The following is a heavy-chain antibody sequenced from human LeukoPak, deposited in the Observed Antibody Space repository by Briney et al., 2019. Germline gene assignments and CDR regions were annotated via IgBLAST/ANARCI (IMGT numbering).Heavy chain of an antibody. J-gene: IGHJ5*02. CDR1: GGSISSYY. CDR2: IYYSGST. Sequence: SETLSLTCTVSGGSISSYYWSWIRHPPQRGLEWVVYIYYSGSTNYNPSLKSRVTISVDTSKNQFSLKLSSLTAADTAVYYCARGFHSSSWYIWFDPWGQGTLVTVSS. D-gene: IGHD6-13*01. CDR3: ARGFHSSSWYIWFDP. V-gene: IGHV4-59*12.